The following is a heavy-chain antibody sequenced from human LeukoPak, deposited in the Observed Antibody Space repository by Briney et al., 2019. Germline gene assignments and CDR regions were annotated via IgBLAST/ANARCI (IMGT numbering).Heavy chain of an antibody. CDR3: AREGGYSYGLIDY. V-gene: IGHV3-11*06. D-gene: IGHD5-18*01. CDR2: ISSSSVYT. CDR1: GFTYSDYY. J-gene: IGHJ4*02. Sequence: GGSLRLSCTTSGFTYSDYYMGWIRQAPGKGLEWVSYISSSSVYTDYADSVKGRFTISRDNGKNSLFLQMNSLRAEDTAVYYCAREGGYSYGLIDYWGQGTLVTVSS.